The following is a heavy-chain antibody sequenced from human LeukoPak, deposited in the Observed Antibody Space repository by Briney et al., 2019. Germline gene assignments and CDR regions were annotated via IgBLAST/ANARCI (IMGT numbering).Heavy chain of an antibody. CDR2: IYHSGNT. J-gene: IGHJ4*02. CDR3: ARRDYDYVWGSSGYFDL. Sequence: SETLSLTCTVSNGSINTNNYYWGWIRQPPGKRLEWIGSIYHSGNTYYNPSLKSRVTISVDTSKKQFSLKLSSLTAADTAVYYCARRDYDYVWGSSGYFDLWGQGTLVTVSS. CDR1: NGSINTNNYY. V-gene: IGHV4-39*01. D-gene: IGHD3-16*01.